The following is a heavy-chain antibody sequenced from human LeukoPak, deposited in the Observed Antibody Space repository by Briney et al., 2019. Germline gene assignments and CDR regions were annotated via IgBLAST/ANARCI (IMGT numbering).Heavy chain of an antibody. CDR1: GYTFTSYY. Sequence: ASVKVSCKASGYTFTSYYMHWVRQAPGQGLEWMGIINPSGGSTSYAQKFQGRVTMTRDTSTSTVYMELSSLRSEDTAVYYCAREIAAAGVGYYYGMDVWGQGTTVTVSS. J-gene: IGHJ6*02. V-gene: IGHV1-46*01. D-gene: IGHD6-13*01. CDR2: INPSGGST. CDR3: AREIAAAGVGYYYGMDV.